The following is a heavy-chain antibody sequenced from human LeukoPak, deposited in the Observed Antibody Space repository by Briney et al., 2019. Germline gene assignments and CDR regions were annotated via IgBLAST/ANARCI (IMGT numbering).Heavy chain of an antibody. CDR3: AKPHSGSYYCEYYYMDV. D-gene: IGHD1-26*01. CDR2: IRYDGSNK. Sequence: GGSLRLSCAASGFTFSSYGMHWVRQAPGKGLEWVAFIRYDGSNKYYADSVKGRFTISRDNSKNTLYLQMNSLRAEDTAVYYCAKPHSGSYYCEYYYMDVWGKGTTVTISS. J-gene: IGHJ6*03. V-gene: IGHV3-30*02. CDR1: GFTFSSYG.